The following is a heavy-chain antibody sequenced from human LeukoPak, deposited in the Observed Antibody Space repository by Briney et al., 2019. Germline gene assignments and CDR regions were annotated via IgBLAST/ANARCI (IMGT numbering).Heavy chain of an antibody. V-gene: IGHV3-48*01. CDR1: GFTFSTYW. J-gene: IGHJ6*03. Sequence: GGSLRLSCAGSGFTFSTYWMSWVRQAPGKGLEWVSYISSSSSTIYYADSVKGRFTISRDNSKNTLYLQMNSLRAEDTAVYYCAKGATAVVGTVYMDVWGKGTTVTISS. D-gene: IGHD6-13*01. CDR3: AKGATAVVGTVYMDV. CDR2: ISSSSSTI.